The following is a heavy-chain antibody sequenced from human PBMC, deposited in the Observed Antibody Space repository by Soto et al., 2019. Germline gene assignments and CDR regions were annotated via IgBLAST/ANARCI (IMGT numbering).Heavy chain of an antibody. D-gene: IGHD3-10*01. J-gene: IGHJ4*02. Sequence: QVQLVESGGGVVQPGRSLRLSCAASGFIFSNYAMHWVRQAPGQGLEWVALIWSDGSYENYAESVKGRFTISRDNYKNTLYVQMNSLRVEDTAVYFCARGTGSGSFLIDYWGQGTLVTVSS. CDR2: IWSDGSYE. V-gene: IGHV3-33*01. CDR1: GFIFSNYA. CDR3: ARGTGSGSFLIDY.